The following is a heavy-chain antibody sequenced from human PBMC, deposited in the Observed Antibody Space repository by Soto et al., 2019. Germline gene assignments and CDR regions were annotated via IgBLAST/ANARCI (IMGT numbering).Heavy chain of an antibody. CDR2: FDPEDGGT. D-gene: IGHD3-22*01. CDR3: ATVLILYYYDSRLGPFDM. J-gene: IGHJ3*02. CDR1: GYTLTELS. Sequence: ASVKVSCKVSGYTLTELSIHWVRQAPGKGLEWMGGFDPEDGGTIYAQKFQGRVTMTEDTSTDTAYMELSSLRSEDTAVYYCATVLILYYYDSRLGPFDMWGQGTMVTFSS. V-gene: IGHV1-24*01.